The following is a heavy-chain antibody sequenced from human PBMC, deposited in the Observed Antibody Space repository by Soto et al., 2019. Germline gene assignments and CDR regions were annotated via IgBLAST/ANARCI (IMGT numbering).Heavy chain of an antibody. J-gene: IGHJ4*02. V-gene: IGHV4-31*01. D-gene: IGHD1-26*01. CDR3: ARVVSGSYFYC. Sequence: QVQLEESGPGLVKASQTLSLTCTVSGGPISTGGHFWSWIRQHPKKGLEWIGEIYYSGKTPYNASLKRLATVSVDTSKNHFSLKLTSVTAADTAVYYCARVVSGSYFYCWGQGTLVTVSS. CDR1: GGPISTGGHF. CDR2: IYYSGKT.